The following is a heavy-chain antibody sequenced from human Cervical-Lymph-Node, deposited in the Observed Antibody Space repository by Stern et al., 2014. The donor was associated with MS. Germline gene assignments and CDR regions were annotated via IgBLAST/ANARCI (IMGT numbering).Heavy chain of an antibody. J-gene: IGHJ4*02. CDR1: GDAFSNSV. CDR3: ARVNYYDSIPH. CDR2: VTPVFDSA. V-gene: IGHV1-69*01. Sequence: QMQLVQSGAEVKKPWSSVKVSCKTSGDAFSNSVFSWVRQAPGQGLEWMGGVTPVFDSADYAQKFQARVTITADESTTTVYMELSSLRYEDTAVYYCARVNYYDSIPHWGPGTLVTVSS. D-gene: IGHD3-22*01.